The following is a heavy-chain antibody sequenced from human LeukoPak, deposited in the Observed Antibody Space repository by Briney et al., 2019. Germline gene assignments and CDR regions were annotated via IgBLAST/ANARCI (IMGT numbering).Heavy chain of an antibody. CDR1: GFTFSSYS. V-gene: IGHV3-7*01. Sequence: SGGSLRLSCAASGFTFSSYSMNWVRQAPGKGLEWVAIIKQDGSEKYYVDSVKGRFTISRDNAKNSLYLQMNSLRAEDTAVYYCARERTMIGKKSDAFDIWGQGTMVTVSS. CDR3: ARERTMIGKKSDAFDI. D-gene: IGHD3-22*01. CDR2: IKQDGSEK. J-gene: IGHJ3*02.